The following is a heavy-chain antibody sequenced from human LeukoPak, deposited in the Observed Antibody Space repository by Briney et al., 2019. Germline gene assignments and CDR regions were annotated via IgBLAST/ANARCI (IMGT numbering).Heavy chain of an antibody. Sequence: SETLSLTCTVSGGSISSSSYYWGWIRQPPGKGLEWIGSIYYSGSTYYNPSLKSRVTISVDTSKNQFSLKLSSVTAADTAVYYCARDGGGYCSSTSCSNWGQGTLVTVSS. V-gene: IGHV4-39*07. CDR3: ARDGGGYCSSTSCSN. CDR1: GGSISSSSYY. J-gene: IGHJ4*02. CDR2: IYYSGST. D-gene: IGHD2-2*01.